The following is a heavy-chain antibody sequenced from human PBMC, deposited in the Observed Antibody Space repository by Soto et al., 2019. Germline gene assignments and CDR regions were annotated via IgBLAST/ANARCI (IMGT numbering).Heavy chain of an antibody. D-gene: IGHD1-1*01. Sequence: QITLKESGPTLVKPTQTLTLTCTFSGFSVSSSGVGVAWIRQPPGKALEWLALIYWDDDKRYSPSLKSRVTITKDASKNQVVLTMSNMDPVDPGTYYGVHSLVQLGQFDPWGQGILVIVSS. CDR1: GFSVSSSGVG. V-gene: IGHV2-5*02. J-gene: IGHJ5*02. CDR3: VHSLVQLGQFDP. CDR2: IYWDDDK.